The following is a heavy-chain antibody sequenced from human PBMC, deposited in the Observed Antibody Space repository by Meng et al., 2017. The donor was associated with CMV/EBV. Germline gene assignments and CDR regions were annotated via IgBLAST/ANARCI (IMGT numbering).Heavy chain of an antibody. CDR1: YG. V-gene: IGHV1-18*01. CDR3: ARVIPSSGYCSSTSCYTSWFDP. CDR2: ISAYNGNT. J-gene: IGHJ5*02. D-gene: IGHD2-2*02. Sequence: YGISWVRQDPGQGLEWMGWISAYNGNTNYAQKLQGRVTMTTDTSTSTAYMELRSLRSDDTAVYYCARVIPSSGYCSSTSCYTSWFDPWGQGTLVTVSS.